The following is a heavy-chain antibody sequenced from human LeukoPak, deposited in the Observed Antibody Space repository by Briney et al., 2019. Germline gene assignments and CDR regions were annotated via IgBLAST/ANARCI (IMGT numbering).Heavy chain of an antibody. Sequence: PGESLRLSCAASGFTFSSNSMNWVRQAPGKGLEWVSYISGSSSTIYYADSVKGRFTISRDNSKNTLYLQMNSLRAEDTAVYYCAKDEPTYQLLETYYFDYWGQGTLVTVSS. CDR1: GFTFSSNS. CDR2: ISGSSSTI. CDR3: AKDEPTYQLLETYYFDY. J-gene: IGHJ4*02. V-gene: IGHV3-48*01. D-gene: IGHD2-2*01.